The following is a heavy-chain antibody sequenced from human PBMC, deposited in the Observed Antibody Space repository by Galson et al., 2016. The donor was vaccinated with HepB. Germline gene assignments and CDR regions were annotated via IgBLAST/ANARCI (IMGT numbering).Heavy chain of an antibody. Sequence: SLRLSCAASGFTVNNYAMNWVRQAPGTGLELVSAISGSGGYTYYAGSVKGRFTISRVNSKNTLYLQMDRLSVEDTAVYYCAKDRGIGYSYGDSSEYYGMDVWGPGTTVTGPS. CDR2: ISGSGGYT. D-gene: IGHD5-18*01. J-gene: IGHJ6*02. CDR3: AKDRGIGYSYGDSSEYYGMDV. V-gene: IGHV3-23*01. CDR1: GFTVNNYA.